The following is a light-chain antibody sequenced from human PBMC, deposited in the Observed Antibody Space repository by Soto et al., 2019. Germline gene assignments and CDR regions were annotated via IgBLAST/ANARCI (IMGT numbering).Light chain of an antibody. V-gene: IGLV4-69*01. CDR3: QTWGTGSWV. Sequence: QAVVTQSPSASASLGASVKLTCTLSSGHSTYVIAWHQHQPEKGPRFLMKVTSDGSHTKGDGIPDRFSGSSSGADRYLTISSLQSEDEADYYCQTWGTGSWVFGGGTKLTVL. J-gene: IGLJ3*02. CDR1: SGHSTYV. CDR2: VTSDGSH.